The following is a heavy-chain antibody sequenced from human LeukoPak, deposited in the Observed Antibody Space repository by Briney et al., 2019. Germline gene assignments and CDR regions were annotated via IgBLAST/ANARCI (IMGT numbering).Heavy chain of an antibody. Sequence: ASVKVSCKASGYTFTGCYMHWVRQAPGQGLEWMGWINPNSGGTNYAQKFQGRVTMTRDTSISTAYMELSRLRSDDTAVYYCARGGIVVVVAAYDTWGQGTLVTVSS. CDR3: ARGGIVVVVAAYDT. D-gene: IGHD2-15*01. CDR1: GYTFTGCY. J-gene: IGHJ5*02. V-gene: IGHV1-2*02. CDR2: INPNSGGT.